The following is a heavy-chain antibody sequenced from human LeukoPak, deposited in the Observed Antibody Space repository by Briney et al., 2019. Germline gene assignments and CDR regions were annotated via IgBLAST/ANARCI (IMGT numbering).Heavy chain of an antibody. D-gene: IGHD5-12*01. J-gene: IGHJ5*02. V-gene: IGHV3-23*01. Sequence: PGGSLRLSCAASGFSFSSYAMSWVRQAPGKGLEWVSAISGSGGSTYYADSVKGRFTISRDNSKNTLYLQMNSLRAEDTAVYYCAKDLMVATISNWFDPWGQGTPVTVSS. CDR2: ISGSGGST. CDR1: GFSFSSYA. CDR3: AKDLMVATISNWFDP.